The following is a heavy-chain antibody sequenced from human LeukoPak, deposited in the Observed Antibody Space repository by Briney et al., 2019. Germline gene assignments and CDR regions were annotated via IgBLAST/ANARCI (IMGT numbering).Heavy chain of an antibody. D-gene: IGHD5-18*01. V-gene: IGHV1-69*04. J-gene: IGHJ4*02. CDR3: ARDWWGDTAMVTPFDY. CDR1: GGTFSSYA. CDR2: IIPILGIA. Sequence: SVKVSSKASGGTFSSYAISWVRQTPGQGLEWMGRIIPILGIANYAQKFQGRVTITADKSTSTAYMELSSLRSEDTAVYYCARDWWGDTAMVTPFDYWGQGTLVTVSS.